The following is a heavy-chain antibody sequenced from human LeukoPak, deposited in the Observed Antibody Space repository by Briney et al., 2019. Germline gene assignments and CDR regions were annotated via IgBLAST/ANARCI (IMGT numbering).Heavy chain of an antibody. CDR3: ASGYCSGGSCLSYMDV. Sequence: GASVKVSCKASGGTFSSYAISWVRQAPGRGLEWMGGIIPIFGTANYAQKFQGRVTITTDESTSTAYMELSSLRSEDTAVYYCASGYCSGGSCLSYMDVWGKGTTVTVSS. CDR2: IIPIFGTA. J-gene: IGHJ6*03. CDR1: GGTFSSYA. D-gene: IGHD2-15*01. V-gene: IGHV1-69*05.